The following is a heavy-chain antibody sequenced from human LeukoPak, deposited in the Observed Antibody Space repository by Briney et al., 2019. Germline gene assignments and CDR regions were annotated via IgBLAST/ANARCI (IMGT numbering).Heavy chain of an antibody. J-gene: IGHJ4*02. D-gene: IGHD3-22*01. Sequence: GGSLRLSCVASGFTSSSYAMSWVRQAAGKGLEWVSSTSSSGETTYYADSVKGRFTISRDNSRNTLYLQMNSLRAEDTAVYYCAKDRPNYYGTNGHYYRRDGDCWGQGTLVTVSS. CDR3: AKDRPNYYGTNGHYYRRDGDC. V-gene: IGHV3-23*01. CDR2: TSSSGETT. CDR1: GFTSSSYA.